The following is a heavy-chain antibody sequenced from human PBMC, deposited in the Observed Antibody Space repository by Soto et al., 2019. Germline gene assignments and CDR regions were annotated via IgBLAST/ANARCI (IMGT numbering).Heavy chain of an antibody. D-gene: IGHD6-13*01. J-gene: IGHJ6*02. CDR3: AKDYRSSSWYYYYGMDV. V-gene: IGHV3-23*01. Sequence: GGSLRLSCAASGFTFSSYAMSWVRQAPGKGLEWVSAISGSGGSTYYADSVKGRFTISRDNSKNTLYLQMNSLRAEDTAVYYCAKDYRSSSWYYYYGMDVWGQGTTVTVSS. CDR2: ISGSGGST. CDR1: GFTFSSYA.